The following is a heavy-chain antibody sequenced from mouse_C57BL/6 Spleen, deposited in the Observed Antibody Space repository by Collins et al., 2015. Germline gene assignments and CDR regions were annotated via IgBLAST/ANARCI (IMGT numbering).Heavy chain of an antibody. V-gene: IGHV5-16*01. Sequence: EVKLVESEGGLVQPGSSMKLSCTASGFTFSDYYMAWVRQVPEKGLEWVANINYDGSSTYYLDSLKSRFIISRDNAKNILYLQMSSLKSEDTATYYCARYGYDGSFDYWGQGTTLTVSS. CDR2: INYDGSST. CDR3: ARYGYDGSFDY. J-gene: IGHJ2*01. D-gene: IGHD2-2*01. CDR1: GFTFSDYY.